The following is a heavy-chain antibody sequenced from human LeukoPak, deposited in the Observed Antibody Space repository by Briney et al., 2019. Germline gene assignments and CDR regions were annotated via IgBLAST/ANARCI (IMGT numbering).Heavy chain of an antibody. CDR1: GFTFDDYG. D-gene: IGHD2-15*01. Sequence: PGGSLRLSCAASGFTFDDYGMSWVRQAPGKGLEWVSGINWNGGSTGYADSVKGRFTISRDNAKNSLYLQMNSLRAEDTALYHCARVQGYCSGGSCYSSDAFDIWGQGTMVTVSS. V-gene: IGHV3-20*01. J-gene: IGHJ3*02. CDR2: INWNGGST. CDR3: ARVQGYCSGGSCYSSDAFDI.